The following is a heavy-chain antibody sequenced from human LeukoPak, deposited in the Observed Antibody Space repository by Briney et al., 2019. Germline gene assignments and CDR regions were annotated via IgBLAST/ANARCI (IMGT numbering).Heavy chain of an antibody. D-gene: IGHD5-18*01. CDR1: GFTFSSYA. Sequence: PGGSLRLSCAASGFTFSSYAMSWVRQAPGKGLEWVSAISGSGSSTYYADSVKGRFTISRDNSKNTLYLQINSLRAEDTAVYYCAKDDFYSYSYAWGQGTLVTVSS. V-gene: IGHV3-23*01. CDR2: ISGSGSST. CDR3: AKDDFYSYSYA. J-gene: IGHJ5*02.